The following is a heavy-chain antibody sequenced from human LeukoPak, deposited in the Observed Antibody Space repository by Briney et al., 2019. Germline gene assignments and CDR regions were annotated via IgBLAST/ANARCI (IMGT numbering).Heavy chain of an antibody. V-gene: IGHV1-18*01. J-gene: IGHJ3*02. CDR2: ISAYNGIT. D-gene: IGHD3-10*01. CDR3: AREHPYYYGSGSYSRDAFDI. Sequence: VASVKVSCKASGYTFTSYGISWVRQAPGQGLEWMGWISAYNGITNYAQKLQGRVTMTTDTSTSTAYMELRSLRSDDTAVYYCAREHPYYYGSGSYSRDAFDIWGQGTMVTVSS. CDR1: GYTFTSYG.